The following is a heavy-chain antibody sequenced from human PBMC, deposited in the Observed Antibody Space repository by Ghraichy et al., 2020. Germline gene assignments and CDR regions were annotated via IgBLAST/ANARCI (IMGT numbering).Heavy chain of an antibody. J-gene: IGHJ3*01. CDR1: GFTFSNYG. Sequence: GGSLRLSCTASGFTFSNYGMHWVRQAPGKGLEWVAFIQFDGREKHYLDSVKGQFTISRDNSRSTLYLQMNTLTTEDTAMYYCVKDTIFRVDSFDLWGQGTMVTVSS. CDR2: IQFDGREK. CDR3: VKDTIFRVDSFDL. D-gene: IGHD3-3*01. V-gene: IGHV3-30*02.